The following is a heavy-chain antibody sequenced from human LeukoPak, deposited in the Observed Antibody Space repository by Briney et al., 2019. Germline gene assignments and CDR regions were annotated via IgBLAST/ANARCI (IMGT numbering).Heavy chain of an antibody. CDR1: GFTFSSYG. V-gene: IGHV3-21*01. D-gene: IGHD1-1*01. Sequence: GGSLRLSCAASGFTFSSYGMDWVRQAPGRGLEWVSSISSSATYMFYADSVKGRFTISRDNAKNSLYLQMHSLRAEDTAVYYCARENPATYWGQGTLVTVSS. CDR2: ISSSATYM. J-gene: IGHJ4*02. CDR3: ARENPATY.